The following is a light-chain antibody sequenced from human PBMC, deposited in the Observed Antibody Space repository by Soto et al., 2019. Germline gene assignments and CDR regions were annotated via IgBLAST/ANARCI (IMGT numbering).Light chain of an antibody. CDR1: QGISSY. CDR2: AAS. Sequence: AIRMTQSPSSLSASTGDRVTITCRASQGISSYLAWYQQKPGKAPKLLIYAASTLQSGVPSRFSGSGSGTDFTLTISCLQSEEFATYYCHQYYSYPQTFGGGTKVEIK. CDR3: HQYYSYPQT. J-gene: IGKJ4*01. V-gene: IGKV1-8*01.